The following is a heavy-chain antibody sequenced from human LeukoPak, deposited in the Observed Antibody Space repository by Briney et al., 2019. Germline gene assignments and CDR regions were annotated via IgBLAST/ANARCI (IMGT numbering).Heavy chain of an antibody. Sequence: SETLSLTCTVSGGSISSYYWSWIRQPPGKGLEWMGYIYYSGSTNYNPSLKRRVTISVDPSKNQFSLKLSSVTAADTAVYYCARTHYVGGYYFDYWGQGTLVTVSS. CDR1: GGSISSYY. V-gene: IGHV4-59*01. D-gene: IGHD3-16*01. CDR3: ARTHYVGGYYFDY. J-gene: IGHJ4*02. CDR2: IYYSGST.